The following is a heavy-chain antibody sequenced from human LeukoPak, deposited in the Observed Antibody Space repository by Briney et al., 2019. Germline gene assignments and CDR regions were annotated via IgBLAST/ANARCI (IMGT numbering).Heavy chain of an antibody. V-gene: IGHV3-48*04. CDR3: ARDRGVTAISAGIDY. J-gene: IGHJ4*02. D-gene: IGHD2-21*02. CDR2: ISSSGSTI. Sequence: GGSLRLSCAASGFTFSSYAMSWVRQAPGKGLEWVSYISSSGSTIYYADSVKGRFTISRDNAKNSLYLQMNSLRAEDTAVYYCARDRGVTAISAGIDYWGQGTLVTVSS. CDR1: GFTFSSYA.